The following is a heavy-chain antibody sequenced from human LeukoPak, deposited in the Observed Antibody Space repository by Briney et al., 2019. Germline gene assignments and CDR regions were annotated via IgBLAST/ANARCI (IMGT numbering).Heavy chain of an antibody. CDR3: ARGRSYYDFWSGYYSPLGY. V-gene: IGHV1-69*13. Sequence: SVKVSCKASGGTFSSYAISWVRQAPGQGLEWMGGIIPIFGTANYAQKFQGRVTITADESASTAYMELSSLRSEDTAVYYCARGRSYYDFWSGYYSPLGYWGQGTLVTVSS. CDR1: GGTFSSYA. D-gene: IGHD3-3*01. CDR2: IIPIFGTA. J-gene: IGHJ4*02.